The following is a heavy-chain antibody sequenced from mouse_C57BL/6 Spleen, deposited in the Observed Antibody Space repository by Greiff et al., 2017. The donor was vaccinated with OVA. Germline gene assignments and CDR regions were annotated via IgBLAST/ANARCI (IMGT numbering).Heavy chain of an antibody. CDR2: IYPRDGST. CDR1: GYTFTSYD. D-gene: IGHD1-1*01. V-gene: IGHV1-85*01. Sequence: VQLQESGPELVKPGASVKLSCKASGYTFTSYDINWVKQRPGQGLEWIGWIYPRDGSTKYNEKFKGKATLTVDTSSSTAYMELHSLTSEDSAVYFCARGGITTVVPFDYWGQGTTLTVSS. CDR3: ARGGITTVVPFDY. J-gene: IGHJ2*01.